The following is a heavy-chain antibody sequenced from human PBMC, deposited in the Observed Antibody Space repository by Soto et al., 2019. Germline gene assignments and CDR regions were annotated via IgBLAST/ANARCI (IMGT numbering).Heavy chain of an antibody. Sequence: GGSLRLSCAASGFTFSTSAMHWVRQAPGKGLEWVTFLSYDGSNTYYADSVKGRFTISRDNSKNTLYLQMNSLRAEDTAVYFCAKDRCSSTSCGSDYWGQGTLVTVS. CDR1: GFTFSTSA. V-gene: IGHV3-30*18. J-gene: IGHJ4*02. CDR2: LSYDGSNT. D-gene: IGHD2-2*01. CDR3: AKDRCSSTSCGSDY.